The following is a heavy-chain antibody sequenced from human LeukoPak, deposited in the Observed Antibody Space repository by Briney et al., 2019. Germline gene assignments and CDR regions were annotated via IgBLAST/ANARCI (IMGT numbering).Heavy chain of an antibody. CDR1: GFTFSSYA. V-gene: IGHV3-23*01. Sequence: GGSLRLTCAASGFTFSSYAMSWVRQAPGKGLEWVSAISGSGGSTYYADSVKGRFTISRDNSKNTLYLQMNSLRAEDTAVYYCAKEGTIFGVVAYFDYWGQGTLVTVSS. D-gene: IGHD3-3*01. CDR3: AKEGTIFGVVAYFDY. CDR2: ISGSGGST. J-gene: IGHJ4*02.